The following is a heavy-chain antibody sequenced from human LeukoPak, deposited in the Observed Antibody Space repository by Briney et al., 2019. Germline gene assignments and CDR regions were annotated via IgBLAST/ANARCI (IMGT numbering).Heavy chain of an antibody. J-gene: IGHJ4*02. CDR1: GFTFSGAW. Sequence: GGSLRLSCAASGFTFSGAWVHWARQAPGRGLFWVALVKSDGITTRYADSVKGRFTISRDNAKDTVYLQMNSLRAEDTAVYYCARDPYWGQGILVTVSS. CDR3: ARDPY. V-gene: IGHV3-74*01. CDR2: VKSDGITT.